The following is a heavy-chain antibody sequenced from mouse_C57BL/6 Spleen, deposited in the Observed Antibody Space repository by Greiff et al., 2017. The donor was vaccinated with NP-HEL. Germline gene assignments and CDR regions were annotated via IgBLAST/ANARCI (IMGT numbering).Heavy chain of an antibody. V-gene: IGHV2-2*01. D-gene: IGHD1-1*01. J-gene: IGHJ1*03. CDR2: IWSGGST. CDR3: ARNYPSYYGSSRPSYWYFDV. CDR1: GFSLTSYG. Sequence: QVQLKQSGPGLVQPSQSLSITCTVSGFSLTSYGVHWVRQSPGKGLEWLGVIWSGGSTDYNAAFISRLSISKDNSKSQVFFKMNSLQADDTAIYYCARNYPSYYGSSRPSYWYFDVWGTGTTVTVSS.